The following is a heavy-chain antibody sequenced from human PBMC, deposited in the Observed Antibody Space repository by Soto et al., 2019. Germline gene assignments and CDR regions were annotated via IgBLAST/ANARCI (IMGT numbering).Heavy chain of an antibody. Sequence: QVQLVQSGAEVKKPGSSVKVSCKASGGTFTSYAINWVRKAPGQGLEWMGGIIPIFAIANYAQKFQGRVTIAADESTSTAYMELSSLRSEDTAVYYCAIRSRPGRNAMDVWGQGTTVTVSS. J-gene: IGHJ6*02. V-gene: IGHV1-69*01. CDR1: GGTFTSYA. CDR3: AIRSRPGRNAMDV. CDR2: IIPIFAIA. D-gene: IGHD1-26*01.